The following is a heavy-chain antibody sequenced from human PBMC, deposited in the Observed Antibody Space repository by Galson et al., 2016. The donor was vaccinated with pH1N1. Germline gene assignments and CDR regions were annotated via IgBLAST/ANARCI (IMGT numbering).Heavy chain of an antibody. V-gene: IGHV1-24*01. J-gene: IGHJ6*02. CDR1: GYTLTELS. D-gene: IGHD6-13*01. CDR2: FDPEDGET. CDR3: ATVIAAGYGMDV. Sequence: SVKVSCKVSGYTLTELSMHWVRQAPGKGLEWMGGFDPEDGETIYAQKFQGRVTMTEDTSTDTAYMELSSLRSEDTAVYYCATVIAAGYGMDVWGQGTTVTASS.